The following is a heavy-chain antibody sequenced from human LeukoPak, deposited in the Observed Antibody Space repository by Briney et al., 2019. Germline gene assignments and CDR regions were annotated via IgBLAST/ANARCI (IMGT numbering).Heavy chain of an antibody. CDR2: IYHSGST. D-gene: IGHD6-13*01. CDR1: GYSISSGYY. CDR3: ARQLTVAGDAFDI. Sequence: SETLSLTCAVSGYSISSGYYWGWIRQPPRKGLEWIGRIYHSGSTYYNPSLKSRVTISVDTSKNHFSLNLSSVTAADTAVYYCARQLTVAGDAFDIWGQGTMVTVSS. V-gene: IGHV4-38-2*01. J-gene: IGHJ3*02.